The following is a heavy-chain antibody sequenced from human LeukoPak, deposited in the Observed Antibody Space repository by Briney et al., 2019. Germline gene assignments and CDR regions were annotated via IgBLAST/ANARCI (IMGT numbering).Heavy chain of an antibody. D-gene: IGHD3-9*01. J-gene: IGHJ4*02. Sequence: GGSLRLSCAASGFTFSSYAMSWVRQAPGKGLEWVSAISGSGGSTYYADSVKGRFTISRDNSKNTLYLQMNSLRAEDTAVYYCAKVRGILTGYSFRFDYWGQGTLVTVSS. CDR2: ISGSGGST. CDR1: GFTFSSYA. CDR3: AKVRGILTGYSFRFDY. V-gene: IGHV3-23*01.